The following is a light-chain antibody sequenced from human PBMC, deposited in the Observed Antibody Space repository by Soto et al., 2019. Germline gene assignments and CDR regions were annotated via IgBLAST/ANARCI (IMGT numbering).Light chain of an antibody. J-gene: IGLJ1*01. CDR1: SSDVGGYNY. V-gene: IGLV2-14*01. CDR2: EVT. CDR3: GSYSSASPSYV. Sequence: ALTQPASVSGSPGQSITISCTGTSSDVGGYNYVSWYQQHPGKAPKVMIYEVTNRPSGVSNRFSASKSGNTASLTISGLQAEDEADYYCGSYSSASPSYVLGTGTKVTVL.